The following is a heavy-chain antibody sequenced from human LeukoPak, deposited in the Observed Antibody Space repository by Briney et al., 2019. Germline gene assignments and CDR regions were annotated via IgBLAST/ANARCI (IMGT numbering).Heavy chain of an antibody. J-gene: IGHJ4*02. D-gene: IGHD3-10*01. Sequence: ASVKVSCKASGYTFTSYYMHWVRQAPGQGLGWMGIINPSGGSTSYAQKFQGRVTMTRDMSTSTVYMGLSSLRSEDTAVYYCARDLLLWFGESLGPFDYWGQGTLVTVSS. CDR1: GYTFTSYY. CDR2: INPSGGST. CDR3: ARDLLLWFGESLGPFDY. V-gene: IGHV1-46*01.